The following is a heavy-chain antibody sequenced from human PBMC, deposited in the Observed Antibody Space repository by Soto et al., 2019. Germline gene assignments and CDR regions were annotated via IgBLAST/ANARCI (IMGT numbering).Heavy chain of an antibody. CDR1: GYTFTGYY. CDR2: INPNSGGT. D-gene: IGHD6-13*01. Sequence: ASVKVSCKASGYTFTGYYMHWVRQAPGQGLEWMGWINPNSGGTNYAQKFQGWVTMTRDTSISTAYMELSRLRSDDTAVYYCARGDLAAAGPNHYYYGMDVWGQGTTVTVSS. V-gene: IGHV1-2*04. J-gene: IGHJ6*02. CDR3: ARGDLAAAGPNHYYYGMDV.